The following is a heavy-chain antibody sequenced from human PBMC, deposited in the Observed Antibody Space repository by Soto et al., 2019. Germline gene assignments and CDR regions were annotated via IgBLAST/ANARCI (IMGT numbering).Heavy chain of an antibody. D-gene: IGHD1-7*01. CDR1: ADSLSSDYYY. Sequence: SETLSLTCSVSADSLSSDYYYWGWIPPPPGKGLEWIGSIDCRGNAYYNPSLQGRVTISLDTSKHQFSLKLSSVTTADTAVYYCARENRHYLGLYYYMDVWGKGTTVTVSS. J-gene: IGHJ6*03. V-gene: IGHV4-39*02. CDR3: ARENRHYLGLYYYMDV. CDR2: IDCRGNA.